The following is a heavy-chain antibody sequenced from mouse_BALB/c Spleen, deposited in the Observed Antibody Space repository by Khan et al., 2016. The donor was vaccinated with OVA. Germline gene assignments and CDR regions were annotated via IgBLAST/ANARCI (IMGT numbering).Heavy chain of an antibody. J-gene: IGHJ3*01. CDR2: ISDGGSYT. D-gene: IGHD2-13*01. CDR1: GFTFSDYY. V-gene: IGHV5-4*02. CDR3: ARGYYGDPFAY. Sequence: EVELVESGGGLVKPGGSLKLSCAASGFTFSDYYMYWVRQTPEKRLEWVATISDGGSYTYYPDSVKGRFTIYRDDVKNILYLQMSSLKSEDTAMYYCARGYYGDPFAYWGQGTLVTVSA.